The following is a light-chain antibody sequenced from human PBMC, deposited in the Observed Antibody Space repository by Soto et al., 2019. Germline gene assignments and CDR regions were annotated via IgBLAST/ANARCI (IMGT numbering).Light chain of an antibody. V-gene: IGLV2-23*01. Sequence: QSVLTXAASVSGSPGQSITISCTGSSSDVGSYNLVSWYQQYPGKAPKVMIYEGTRRPSGVSNRFSGSKSGNTASLTISGLQAEDEADYYCCSYAGSNTYVFGTGTKVTVL. J-gene: IGLJ1*01. CDR2: EGT. CDR1: SSDVGSYNL. CDR3: CSYAGSNTYV.